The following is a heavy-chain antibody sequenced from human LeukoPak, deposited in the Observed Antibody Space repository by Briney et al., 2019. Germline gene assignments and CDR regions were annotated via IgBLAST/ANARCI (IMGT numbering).Heavy chain of an antibody. V-gene: IGHV3-30*04. CDR3: AAVNRVEMATMVAFDI. CDR1: GLTFRTYA. CDR2: ISYDGSNK. Sequence: GGSLRLSCAASGLTFRTYAMSWVRQAPGKGLEWVAIISYDGSNKYYADSMKGRFTISRDNSRNTLYLHMNSLKSEDTAVYYCAAVNRVEMATMVAFDIWGQGTMVTVSS. J-gene: IGHJ3*02. D-gene: IGHD5-24*01.